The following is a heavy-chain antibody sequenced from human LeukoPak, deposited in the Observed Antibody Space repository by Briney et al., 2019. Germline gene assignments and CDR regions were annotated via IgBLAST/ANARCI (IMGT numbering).Heavy chain of an antibody. J-gene: IGHJ2*01. D-gene: IGHD2-8*01. V-gene: IGHV3-23*01. CDR1: GFTFSSYA. CDR3: AKDGPRYCTNGLCSYPENWYFDL. Sequence: PGGSLRLSCAASGFTFSSYAMGWVRQAPGKGLEWVSVISGRSGSTYYADSVKGRFIISRDNSKNTLYLQMNSMRAEDTAVYYCAKDGPRYCTNGLCSYPENWYFDLWGRGTLVSVSS. CDR2: ISGRSGST.